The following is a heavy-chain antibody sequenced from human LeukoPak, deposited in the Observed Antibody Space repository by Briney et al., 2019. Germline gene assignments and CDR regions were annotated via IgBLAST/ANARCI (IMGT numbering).Heavy chain of an antibody. CDR1: GGSISSYY. CDR3: ARRGRIAAAGTGAFDI. CDR2: IYYSGST. V-gene: IGHV4-59*08. D-gene: IGHD6-13*01. Sequence: PSETLSLTCTISGGSISSYYWSWIRQPPGKGLEWIGYIYYSGSTNYNPSLKSRVTISVDTSKNQFSLKLSSVTAADTAVYYCARRGRIAAAGTGAFDIWGQGTKVTVSS. J-gene: IGHJ3*02.